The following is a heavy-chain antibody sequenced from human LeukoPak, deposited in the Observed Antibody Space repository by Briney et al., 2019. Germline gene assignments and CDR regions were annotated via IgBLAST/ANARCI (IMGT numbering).Heavy chain of an antibody. V-gene: IGHV4-38-2*01. D-gene: IGHD2-2*01. Sequence: PSETLSLTCVVSDYSISGGYYWGWIRQPPGKGLEGIGSIYHSGSTYYNPSLKSRVTISIDTSKNQFSLKLSSVTAADTAVYYCARHEQGYCTSSSCRGSDYWGQGTLVTVSS. CDR2: IYHSGST. J-gene: IGHJ4*02. CDR1: DYSISGGYY. CDR3: ARHEQGYCTSSSCRGSDY.